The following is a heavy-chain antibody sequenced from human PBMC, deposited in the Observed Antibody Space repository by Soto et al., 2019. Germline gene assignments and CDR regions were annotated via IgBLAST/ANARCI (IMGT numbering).Heavy chain of an antibody. CDR3: ARQIYDSDTGPNFQYYFDS. CDR1: GYSFAGYW. CDR2: IDPSDSQT. D-gene: IGHD3-22*01. J-gene: IGHJ4*02. Sequence: GESLKISCKGSGYSFAGYWITWVRQKPGKGLEWMGRIDPSDSQTYYSPSFRGHVTISATKSITTVFLQWSSLGASDTAMYYCARQIYDSDTGPNFQYYFDSWGQGTPVTVSS. V-gene: IGHV5-10-1*01.